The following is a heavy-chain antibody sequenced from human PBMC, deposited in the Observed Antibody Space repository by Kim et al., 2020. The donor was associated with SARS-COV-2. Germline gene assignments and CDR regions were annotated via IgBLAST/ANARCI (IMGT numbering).Heavy chain of an antibody. CDR3: ARHVGGSYLFYYYGMDV. J-gene: IGHJ6*02. D-gene: IGHD1-26*01. CDR1: GYSFTSYW. V-gene: IGHV5-10-1*01. CDR2: IDPSDSYT. Sequence: GESLKISCKGSGYSFTSYWISWVRQMPGKGLEWMGRIDPSDSYTNYSPSFQGHVTISADKSISTAYLQWSSLKASDTAMYYCARHVGGSYLFYYYGMDVWGQGTTVTVSS.